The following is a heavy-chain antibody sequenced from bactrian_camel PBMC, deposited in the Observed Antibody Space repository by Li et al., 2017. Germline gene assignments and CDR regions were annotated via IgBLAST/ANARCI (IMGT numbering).Heavy chain of an antibody. D-gene: IGHD6*01. Sequence: VQLVESGGGAVQTGGSLRLTRTAVGLTFEGGNQGWYRETPGNEFELVSSIAPDGSRWYADSVQGRFTISQDEAKDTLYLEMNRLKPEDTATYYCAVEGYDGSCRVGGDFDYWGQGTQVTVS. CDR2: IAPDGSR. CDR1: GLTFEGGN. CDR3: AVEGYDGSCRVGGDFDY. J-gene: IGHJ4*01. V-gene: IGHV3S55*01.